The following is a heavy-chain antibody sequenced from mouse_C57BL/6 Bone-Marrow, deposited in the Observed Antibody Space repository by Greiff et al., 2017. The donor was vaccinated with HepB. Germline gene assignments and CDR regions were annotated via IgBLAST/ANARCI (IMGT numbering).Heavy chain of an antibody. J-gene: IGHJ4*01. V-gene: IGHV5-6*02. CDR3: ARRGYGSSFYAMDY. Sequence: VKLVESGGDLVKPGGSLKLSCAASGFTFSSYGMSWVRQTPDKRLGWVATISSGGSYTYYPDSVKGRFTISRDNAKNTLYLQMSSLKSEDTAMYYCARRGYGSSFYAMDYWGQGTSVTVSS. D-gene: IGHD1-1*01. CDR2: ISSGGSYT. CDR1: GFTFSSYG.